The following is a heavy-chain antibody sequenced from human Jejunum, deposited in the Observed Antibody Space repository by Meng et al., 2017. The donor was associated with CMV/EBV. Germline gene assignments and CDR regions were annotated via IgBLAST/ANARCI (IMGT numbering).Heavy chain of an antibody. CDR2: IKQDGSEK. J-gene: IGHJ4*02. CDR3: GRNRVDY. D-gene: IGHD3-10*01. CDR1: GITITDVW. Sequence: LTISCAASGITITDVWMTWVRQAPGKGLEWVANIKQDGSEKFYVDSVKGRFTISRDNAKNSLYLQMNSLRGDDTGVYYCGRNRVDYWGQGTLVTVSS. V-gene: IGHV3-7*01.